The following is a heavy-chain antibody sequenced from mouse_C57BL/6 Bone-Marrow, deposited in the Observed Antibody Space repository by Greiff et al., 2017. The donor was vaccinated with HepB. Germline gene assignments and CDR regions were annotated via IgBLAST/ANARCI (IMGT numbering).Heavy chain of an antibody. J-gene: IGHJ2*01. CDR3: AREIDGSFDY. CDR1: GYAFTNYL. Sequence: QVQLQQSGAELVRPGTSVKVSCKASGYAFTNYLIEWVKQRPGQGLEWIGVINPGSGGTNYNEKFKGKATLTADKSSSTAYMQLSSLTSEDSAVYFCAREIDGSFDYWGQGTTLTVSS. D-gene: IGHD2-3*01. V-gene: IGHV1-54*01. CDR2: INPGSGGT.